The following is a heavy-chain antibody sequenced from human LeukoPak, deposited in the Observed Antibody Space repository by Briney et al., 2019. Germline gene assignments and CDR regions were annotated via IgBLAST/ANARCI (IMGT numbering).Heavy chain of an antibody. J-gene: IGHJ5*02. CDR2: IYWNDDK. CDR3: AHRPPTWYCGGDCYPS. D-gene: IGHD2-21*02. CDR1: GFSLSTSGGG. Sequence: LTLXXXFSGFSLSTSGGGVGWIRQPPGKALEWLALIYWNDDKRYIPSLKSRLTITKDTSKNQVVLTMTNMDPVDTATYYCAHRPPTWYCGGDCYPSWGQGTLVTVSS. V-gene: IGHV2-5*01.